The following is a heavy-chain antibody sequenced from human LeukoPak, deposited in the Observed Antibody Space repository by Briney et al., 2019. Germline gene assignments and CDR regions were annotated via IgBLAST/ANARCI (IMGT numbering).Heavy chain of an antibody. J-gene: IGHJ4*02. Sequence: SETLSLICAVYGGSFSGYYWSWIRQPPGRGLEWIGYFYYSGSTNYNPSLKSRVTISVDTSKNQFSLKLSSVTAADTAVYYCARDLCSGGSCYSAYWGQGTLVTVSS. D-gene: IGHD2-15*01. CDR2: FYYSGST. V-gene: IGHV4-59*01. CDR3: ARDLCSGGSCYSAY. CDR1: GGSFSGYY.